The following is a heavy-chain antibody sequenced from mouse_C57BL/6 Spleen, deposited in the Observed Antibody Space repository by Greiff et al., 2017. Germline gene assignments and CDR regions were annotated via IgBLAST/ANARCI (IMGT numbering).Heavy chain of an antibody. V-gene: IGHV1-82*01. D-gene: IGHD1-1*01. J-gene: IGHJ4*01. CDR2: IYPGDGDT. CDR3: ARAEIYYYGSSYGAMDY. Sequence: QVQLQQSGPELVKPGASVKISCKASGYAFSSSWMNWVKQRPGKGLEWIGRIYPGDGDTNYNGKFKGKATLTADKSSSTAYMQLSSLTSEDSAVYFCARAEIYYYGSSYGAMDYWGQGTSVTVSS. CDR1: GYAFSSSW.